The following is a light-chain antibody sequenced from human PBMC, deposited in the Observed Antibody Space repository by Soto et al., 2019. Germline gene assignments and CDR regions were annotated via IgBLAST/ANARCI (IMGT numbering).Light chain of an antibody. CDR1: SSDVGAYNY. J-gene: IGLJ1*01. Sequence: QSVLTQPASVSGSPGQSITISCTGTSSDVGAYNYVSWCQQYPGKAPKLMIYDVSNRPSGVSNRFSGSKSGNTASLTISGLQAEDEADYYCCSYTSSSTYVFGTGTKLTVL. CDR2: DVS. CDR3: CSYTSSSTYV. V-gene: IGLV2-14*01.